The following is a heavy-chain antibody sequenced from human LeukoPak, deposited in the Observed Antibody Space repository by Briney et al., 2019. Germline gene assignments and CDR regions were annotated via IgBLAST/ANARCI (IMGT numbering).Heavy chain of an antibody. J-gene: IGHJ5*02. CDR1: GGSISSYY. V-gene: IGHV4-4*07. Sequence: SSETLSLTCTVSGGSISSYYWSWIRQPAGKGLEWIGRIYTSGSTNYNPSLKSRVTMSVDTSKNQFSLKLSSVTAADTAVYYCARVSDCSSTSCYEEGYWFDPWGQGTLVTVSS. CDR3: ARVSDCSSTSCYEEGYWFDP. CDR2: IYTSGST. D-gene: IGHD2-2*01.